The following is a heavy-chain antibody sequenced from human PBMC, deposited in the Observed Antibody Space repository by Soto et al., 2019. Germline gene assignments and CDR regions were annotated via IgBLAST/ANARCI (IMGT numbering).Heavy chain of an antibody. D-gene: IGHD4-17*01. CDR2: IWYDGSNK. J-gene: IGHJ4*02. Sequence: QVQLVESGGGVVQPGRSLRLSCAASGFTFSSYGMHWVRQAPGKGLEWVAVIWYDGSNKYYADSVKGRFTISRDNSKNTLYLQRNSLRADDTAVYYCARDRGGDYAAYYFDYWGQGTLVTVSS. CDR3: ARDRGGDYAAYYFDY. CDR1: GFTFSSYG. V-gene: IGHV3-33*01.